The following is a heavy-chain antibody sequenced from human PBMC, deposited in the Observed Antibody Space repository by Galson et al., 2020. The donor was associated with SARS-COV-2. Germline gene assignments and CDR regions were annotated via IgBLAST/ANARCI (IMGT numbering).Heavy chain of an antibody. CDR2: ISADGVNT. D-gene: IGHD1-20*01. V-gene: IGHV3-64D*08. J-gene: IGHJ4*02. CDR1: GFIFSHYA. Sequence: GESLKISCSASGFIFSHYAMHWIRQAPGQGLEYVSAISADGVNTWYAESIRGRFTISRDNSKNILFLQLTGLRREDTATYYCMKNNWNDEEDHWGQGTLVTVSS. CDR3: MKNNWNDEEDH.